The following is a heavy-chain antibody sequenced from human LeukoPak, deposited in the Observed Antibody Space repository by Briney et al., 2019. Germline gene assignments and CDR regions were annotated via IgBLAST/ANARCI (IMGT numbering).Heavy chain of an antibody. CDR2: ISWNSGSI. CDR3: AKDIPRRMVMYYFDY. J-gene: IGHJ4*02. CDR1: GFTFDDYA. Sequence: GESLRLSCAASGFTFDDYAMHWVRQAPGKGLEWVSGISWNSGSIGYADSVKGRFTISRDNAKNSLYLQMNSLRAEDTALYYCAKDIPRRMVMYYFDYWGQGTLVTVSS. D-gene: IGHD3-10*01. V-gene: IGHV3-9*01.